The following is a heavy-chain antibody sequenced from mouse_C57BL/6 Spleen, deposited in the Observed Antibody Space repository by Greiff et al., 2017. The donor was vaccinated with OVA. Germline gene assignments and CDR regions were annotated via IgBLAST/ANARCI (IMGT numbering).Heavy chain of an antibody. Sequence: EVQLQQSGGGLVQPGGSLKLSCAASGFTFSDYYMYWVRQTPEKRLEWVAYISNGGGSTYYPDTVKGRFTISRDNAKNTLYPQMSRLKSEDTAMYYCARPDSNAAWFAYWGQGTLVTVSA. J-gene: IGHJ3*01. CDR3: ARPDSNAAWFAY. CDR1: GFTFSDYY. D-gene: IGHD2-5*01. CDR2: ISNGGGST. V-gene: IGHV5-12*01.